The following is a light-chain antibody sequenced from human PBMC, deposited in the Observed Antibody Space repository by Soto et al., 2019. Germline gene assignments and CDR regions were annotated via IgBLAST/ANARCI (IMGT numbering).Light chain of an antibody. CDR2: ETS. CDR1: SSDSGSYKF. Sequence: QSFLTQPASVSGSPGQSVTISCTGTSSDSGSYKFVSWYQHHPGKVPKVIIYETSKRPSGVSDRFSGSKSGNTASLTISGLQAEDEADYYCFSFTSTNTHVFGSGTKLTVL. CDR3: FSFTSTNTHV. V-gene: IGLV2-23*01. J-gene: IGLJ1*01.